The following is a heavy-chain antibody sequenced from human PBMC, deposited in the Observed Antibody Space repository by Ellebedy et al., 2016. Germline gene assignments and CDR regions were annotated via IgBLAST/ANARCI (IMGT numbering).Heavy chain of an antibody. CDR3: AKAPTAIFAHFYYYYYYMDV. CDR1: GFTFSSYA. Sequence: ETLSLTCAASGFTFSSYAMSWVRQAPGRRLEWVSAISGSGGSTHYVDSVRGRFTISIDNSKNTLYLQMTSLRAEDTAVYYCAKAPTAIFAHFYYYYYYMDVWGKGTTVTVSS. J-gene: IGHJ6*03. CDR2: ISGSGGST. V-gene: IGHV3-23*01. D-gene: IGHD2-21*02.